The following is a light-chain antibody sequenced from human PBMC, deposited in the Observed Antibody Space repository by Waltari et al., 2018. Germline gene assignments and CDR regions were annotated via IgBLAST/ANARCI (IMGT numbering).Light chain of an antibody. J-gene: IGKJ1*01. Sequence: IQMTQSPATLSASVGDGVTVTCRASQSVSRWLDWCQQKPGKAPKLLFSKASNFASGVPSTFSGSGTGTEFTLTTSSMKLDDCVTYYCHKYHIQGTFGQGTKVEIK. V-gene: IGKV1-5*03. CDR2: KAS. CDR1: QSVSRW. CDR3: HKYHIQGT.